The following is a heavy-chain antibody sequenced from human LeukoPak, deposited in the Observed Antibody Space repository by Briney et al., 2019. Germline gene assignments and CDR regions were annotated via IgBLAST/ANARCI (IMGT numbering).Heavy chain of an antibody. D-gene: IGHD4-23*01. CDR1: GFTFSSYS. J-gene: IGHJ3*02. V-gene: IGHV3-21*01. CDR2: ISSSSSYI. Sequence: PGGSLRLSCAASGFTFSSYSMNWVLQAPGKGLEWVSSISSSSSYIYYADSVKGRFTISRDNAKNSLYLQMNSLRAEDTAVYYCTGTVVTPGAFDIWGQGTMVTVSS. CDR3: TGTVVTPGAFDI.